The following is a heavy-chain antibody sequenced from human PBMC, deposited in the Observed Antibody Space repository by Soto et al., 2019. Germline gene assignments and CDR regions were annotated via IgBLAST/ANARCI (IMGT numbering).Heavy chain of an antibody. CDR1: KFTITSYW. D-gene: IGHD5-18*01. V-gene: IGHV3-74*01. J-gene: IGHJ6*02. Sequence: EVPLVESGGGLVQPGGSVRLSCAASKFTITSYWMHWVRQAPGKGLVWVSRINSDGSSISYADAVKGRFTISRDNAKNTLYLQMNSLRVEDTAVYYGAREVSHGYVLRGMDVWGQGTTVTVFS. CDR2: INSDGSSI. CDR3: AREVSHGYVLRGMDV.